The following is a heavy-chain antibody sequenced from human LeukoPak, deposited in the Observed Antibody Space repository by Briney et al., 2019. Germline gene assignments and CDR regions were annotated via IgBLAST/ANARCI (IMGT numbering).Heavy chain of an antibody. CDR3: ARESKSYDGSGFYHDY. CDR1: DDSIRNFF. D-gene: IGHD3-22*01. V-gene: IGHV4-4*07. J-gene: IGHJ4*02. CDR2: IYTSGST. Sequence: SETLSLTCSVSDDSIRNFFWSWIRQPAGKGLEWIGRIYTSGSTDYNPSLRLRVTMSVDTSRNQFSLKLTSVTAADTAVYYCARESKSYDGSGFYHDYWGQGTLVAVSS.